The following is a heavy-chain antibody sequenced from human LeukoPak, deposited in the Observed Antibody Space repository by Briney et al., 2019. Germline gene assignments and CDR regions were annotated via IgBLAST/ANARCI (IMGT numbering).Heavy chain of an antibody. D-gene: IGHD3-10*01. CDR1: GFTFSDYY. Sequence: GGSLRLSCAASGFTFSDYYMSWIRQAPGKGLEWVSYISNNGITMYYADSVKGRFTTSRDNAKNSLYLQMNSLRAEDTAVYYCARGHFGSGIYYNLDYWGQGTLVTVSS. CDR2: ISNNGITM. J-gene: IGHJ4*02. V-gene: IGHV3-11*01. CDR3: ARGHFGSGIYYNLDY.